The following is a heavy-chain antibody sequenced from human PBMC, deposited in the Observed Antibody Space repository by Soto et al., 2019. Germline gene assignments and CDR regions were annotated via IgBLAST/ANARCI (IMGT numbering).Heavy chain of an antibody. J-gene: IGHJ4*02. D-gene: IGHD4-17*01. Sequence: SETLSLTCTVSGGSISSGGYYWSWIRQHPGKGLEWIGYIYYSGSTYYNPSLKSRVTISVDTSKNQFSLKLSSVTAADTAVYYCARDRSRYDYGDYFDYWGQGTLVTVSS. CDR2: IYYSGST. CDR1: GGSISSGGYY. V-gene: IGHV4-31*03. CDR3: ARDRSRYDYGDYFDY.